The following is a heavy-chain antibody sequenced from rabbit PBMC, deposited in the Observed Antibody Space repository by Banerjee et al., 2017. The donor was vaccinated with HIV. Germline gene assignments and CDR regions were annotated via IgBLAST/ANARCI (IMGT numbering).Heavy chain of an antibody. CDR3: ARDAGYAGSNL. CDR2: IYTGSSGAT. D-gene: IGHD4-2*01. CDR1: GFSFSSSYW. J-gene: IGHJ4*01. V-gene: IGHV1S45*01. Sequence: QEQLEESGGDLVKPEGSLTLTCTASGFSFSSSYWICWVRQAPGKGLEWIACIYTGSSGATTYASWAKGRFTISKTSSTTVTLQMTSLTAADTATYFCARDAGYAGSNLWGPGTLVTVS.